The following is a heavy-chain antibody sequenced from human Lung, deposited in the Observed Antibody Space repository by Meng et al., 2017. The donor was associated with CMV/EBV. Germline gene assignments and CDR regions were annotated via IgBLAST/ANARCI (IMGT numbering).Heavy chain of an antibody. V-gene: IGHV1-8*03. CDR2: MNPNSGNT. Sequence: ASVKVSCKASGYTFTSYDINWVRQATGQGLEWMGWMNPNSGNTGYAQKFQGRVTITRNTSISTAYMDLSSLRSEDTTVYYCARVYIFRDDFWRNCYYYGMDVWGQGXTVTVSS. J-gene: IGHJ6*02. CDR3: ARVYIFRDDFWRNCYYYGMDV. D-gene: IGHD3-3*01. CDR1: GYTFTSYD.